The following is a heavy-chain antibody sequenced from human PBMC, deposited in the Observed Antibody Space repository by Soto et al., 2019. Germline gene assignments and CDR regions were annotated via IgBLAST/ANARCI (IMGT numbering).Heavy chain of an antibody. D-gene: IGHD4-17*01. Sequence: QVQLVQSGAEVKKPGASVKVSCKASGYTFTSYDINWVRQATGQGLEWMGWMNPNSGNTGYAQKFQGRVTTTRNTSRRTADMGLSSLRSEDTAVYYWATTLYGDNVDYWGQGTLVTVSS. J-gene: IGHJ4*02. CDR2: MNPNSGNT. V-gene: IGHV1-8*01. CDR1: GYTFTSYD. CDR3: ATTLYGDNVDY.